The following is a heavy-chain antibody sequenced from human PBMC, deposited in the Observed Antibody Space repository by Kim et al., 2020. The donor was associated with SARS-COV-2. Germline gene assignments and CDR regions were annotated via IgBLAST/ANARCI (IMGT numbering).Heavy chain of an antibody. Sequence: ASVKVSCKASGYTFTSYGISWVRQAPGQGLEWMGWISAYNGNTNYAQQLQGRVTMTTDTSTSTAYMELTSLRSDDTAVYYCAWMAGYCSGGSCDSGWYCYYGMDVWGQRTTGSVSS. CDR3: AWMAGYCSGGSCDSGWYCYYGMDV. V-gene: IGHV1-18*01. CDR1: GYTFTSYG. J-gene: IGHJ6*02. CDR2: ISAYNGNT. D-gene: IGHD2-15*01.